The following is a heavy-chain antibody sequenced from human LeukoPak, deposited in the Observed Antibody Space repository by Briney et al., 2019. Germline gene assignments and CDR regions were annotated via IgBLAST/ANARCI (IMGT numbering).Heavy chain of an antibody. D-gene: IGHD3-22*01. CDR2: ISGYDGNT. CDR3: ARDLTYYDNSDFSPGRFQH. Sequence: ASVKVSCEASGYTFNSYGISWLRQAPGQGLEWMGWISGYDGNTKYAQKFQGRLTMTTDPSTTTGYMELRSLASDDTAVYYCARDLTYYDNSDFSPGRFQHWGQGTLVTVSS. CDR1: GYTFNSYG. J-gene: IGHJ1*01. V-gene: IGHV1-18*01.